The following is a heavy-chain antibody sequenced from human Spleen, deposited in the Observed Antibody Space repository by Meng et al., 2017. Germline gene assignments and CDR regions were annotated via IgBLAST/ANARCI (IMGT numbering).Heavy chain of an antibody. CDR1: GFTFSSYA. Sequence: GESLKISCAASGFTFSSYAMSWVRQAPGKGLEWVSAISGSGGSTYYADSVKGRFTISRDKSKNTLYLQMNSLRAEDTAVYYCAKTDHKWNGLTFAFDIWGQGTMVTVSS. D-gene: IGHD1-1*01. CDR2: ISGSGGST. CDR3: AKTDHKWNGLTFAFDI. V-gene: IGHV3-23*01. J-gene: IGHJ3*02.